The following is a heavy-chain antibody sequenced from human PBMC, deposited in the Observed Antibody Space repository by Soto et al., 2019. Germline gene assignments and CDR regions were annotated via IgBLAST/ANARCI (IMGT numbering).Heavy chain of an antibody. CDR1: GFTFSSYA. CDR3: AKVSTHKWYCSGGSCPY. CDR2: ISGSGGST. V-gene: IGHV3-23*01. Sequence: GGSLRLSCAASGFTFSSYAVSWVRQAPGKGLEWVSAISGSGGSTYYADSVKGRFTISRDNSKNTLYLQMNSLRAEDTAVYYCAKVSTHKWYCSGGSCPYWGQGTLVTVSS. J-gene: IGHJ4*02. D-gene: IGHD2-15*01.